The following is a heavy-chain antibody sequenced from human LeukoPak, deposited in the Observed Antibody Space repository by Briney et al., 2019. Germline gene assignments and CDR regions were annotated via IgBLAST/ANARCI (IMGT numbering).Heavy chain of an antibody. V-gene: IGHV3-53*01. J-gene: IGHJ3*02. CDR1: GFTVSSNY. Sequence: PGGSLRLSCAASGFTVSSNYMSWVRQAPGKGLEWVSVIYSGGSTYYADSVKGRFTISRDNSKNTLYLQMNSLRAEDTAVYYCAREFSDIAVVGGSLAFDIWGQGQWSPSLQ. CDR2: IYSGGST. D-gene: IGHD6-19*01. CDR3: AREFSDIAVVGGSLAFDI.